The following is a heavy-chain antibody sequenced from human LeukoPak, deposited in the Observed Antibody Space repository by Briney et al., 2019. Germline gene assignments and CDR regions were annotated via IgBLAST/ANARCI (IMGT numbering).Heavy chain of an antibody. CDR2: ISGSGGST. J-gene: IGHJ4*02. CDR1: GFTFSNYA. CDR3: AKSQRNDQQVVQRIDY. D-gene: IGHD2-2*01. V-gene: IGHV3-23*01. Sequence: PGGSLRLSCAASGFTFSNYAMSWVRQAPGKGLEWVSAISGSGGSTYYADSVKGRFTISRDNSKNALYLQMSSLRAEDTAVYYCAKSQRNDQQVVQRIDYWGQGTLVTVSS.